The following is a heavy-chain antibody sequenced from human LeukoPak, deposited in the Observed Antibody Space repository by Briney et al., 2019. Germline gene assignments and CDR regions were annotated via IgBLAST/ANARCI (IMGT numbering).Heavy chain of an antibody. V-gene: IGHV4-39*07. D-gene: IGHD6-19*01. Sequence: SETLSLTCTVSGGSISSSSYYWGWIRQPPGKGLEWIGSIYYSGSTYYNPSLKSRVTISVDTSKNQFSLKLSSVTAADTAVYYCARAPSRLAQVDYWGQGTLVTVSS. CDR1: GGSISSSSYY. CDR2: IYYSGST. J-gene: IGHJ4*02. CDR3: ARAPSRLAQVDY.